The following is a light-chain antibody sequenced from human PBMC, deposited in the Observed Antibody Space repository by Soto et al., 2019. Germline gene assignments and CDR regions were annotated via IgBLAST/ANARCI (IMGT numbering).Light chain of an antibody. CDR3: SSYVVSYNWV. V-gene: IGLV2-8*01. Sequence: QSVLTQPPSASGSPGQSVTISCTGTSSDVGAYDYVSWFQQHPGKAPKLIICLVSKRPSGVPDRFSGSKSGNTASLTVSGLQAEDEADYYCSSYVVSYNWVFGGGTKVTVL. CDR1: SSDVGAYDY. CDR2: LVS. J-gene: IGLJ3*02.